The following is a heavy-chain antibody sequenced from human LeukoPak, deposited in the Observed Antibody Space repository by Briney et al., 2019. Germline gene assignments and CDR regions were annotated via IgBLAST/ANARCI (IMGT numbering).Heavy chain of an antibody. Sequence: GGSLRLSCAASGFTFSSYWMSWVRQAPGKGLEWVSVISGRGDTTYYADSVKGRFTISRDNSKNTLYLQMNSLRAEDTAVYYCAKGSWISGSGDYFDYWGQGTLVTVSS. CDR3: AKGSWISGSGDYFDY. D-gene: IGHD1-26*01. CDR2: ISGRGDTT. J-gene: IGHJ4*02. CDR1: GFTFSSYW. V-gene: IGHV3-23*01.